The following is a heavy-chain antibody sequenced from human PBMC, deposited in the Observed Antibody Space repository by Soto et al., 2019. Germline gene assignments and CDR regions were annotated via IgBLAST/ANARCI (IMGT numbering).Heavy chain of an antibody. J-gene: IGHJ6*02. CDR1: GFTFSSYS. V-gene: IGHV3-21*01. CDR3: ASLIVVVPAANQIPYYYYGMDV. Sequence: PGGSLRLSCAASGFTFSSYSMNWVRQAPGKGLEWVSSISSSSSYIYYADSVKGRFTISRGNAKNSLYLQMNSLRAEDTAVYYCASLIVVVPAANQIPYYYYGMDVWGQGTTVTVSS. CDR2: ISSSSSYI. D-gene: IGHD2-2*01.